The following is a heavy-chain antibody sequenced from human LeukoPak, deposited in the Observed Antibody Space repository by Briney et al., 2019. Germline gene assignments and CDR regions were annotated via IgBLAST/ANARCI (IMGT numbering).Heavy chain of an antibody. V-gene: IGHV5-51*01. D-gene: IGHD2-2*01. J-gene: IGHJ4*02. CDR2: IYPGDSDT. CDR1: GYSFTSYW. CDR3: ARRLKVPAAPLDY. Sequence: GESLKISCKGPGYSFTSYWIGWVRQMPGKGREWMGIIYPGDSDTRYSPSFQGQVTISADKSISTAYLQWSSLKASDTAMYYCARRLKVPAAPLDYWGQGTLVTVSS.